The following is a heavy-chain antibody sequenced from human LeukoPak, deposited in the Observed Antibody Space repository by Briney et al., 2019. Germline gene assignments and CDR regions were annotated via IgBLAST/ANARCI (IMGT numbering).Heavy chain of an antibody. V-gene: IGHV4-34*01. J-gene: IGHJ4*02. D-gene: IGHD3-16*02. CDR1: GGSFSGYY. CDR3: ARLPGREYDYVWGSYRPRSPFDY. Sequence: PSETLSLTCAVYGGSFSGYYWSWIRQPPGKGLEWIGEINHSGSTNYNPSLKSRVTISVDTSKNQFSLKLSSVTAADTAVYYCARLPGREYDYVWGSYRPRSPFDYWGQGTLVTVSS. CDR2: INHSGST.